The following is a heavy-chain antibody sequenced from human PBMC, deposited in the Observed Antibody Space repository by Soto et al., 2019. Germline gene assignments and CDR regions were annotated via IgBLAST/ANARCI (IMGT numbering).Heavy chain of an antibody. D-gene: IGHD6-19*01. Sequence: QVQLVQSGAEVKKPGASVKVSCKASGYTFNSYYMHWVRQAPGQGLEWMGIINPSGGSTNYAQKLQGRVTLTRDTSTSTVYMELSSLRSEDTAVYYCARASVSGRRFDYWGQGTLVTVSS. V-gene: IGHV1-46*02. CDR2: INPSGGST. CDR1: GYTFNSYY. J-gene: IGHJ4*02. CDR3: ARASVSGRRFDY.